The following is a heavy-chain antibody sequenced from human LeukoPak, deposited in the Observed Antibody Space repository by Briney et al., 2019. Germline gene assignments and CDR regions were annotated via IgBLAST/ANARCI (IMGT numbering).Heavy chain of an antibody. D-gene: IGHD3-10*01. CDR3: ATGYYGLGRRAYYGMDV. Sequence: ASVKVSCKVSGYSLTELSMHWVRQAPGKGREWRGGFDPEDGGTYYAQKFQGRVTMTEDTATGTAYMELSSLRSEDTAVYYCATGYYGLGRRAYYGMDVWGKGTTVTVSS. J-gene: IGHJ6*04. CDR1: GYSLTELS. V-gene: IGHV1-24*01. CDR2: FDPEDGGT.